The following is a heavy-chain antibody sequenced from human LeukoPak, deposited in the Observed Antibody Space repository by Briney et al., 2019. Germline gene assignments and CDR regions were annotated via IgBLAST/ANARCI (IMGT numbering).Heavy chain of an antibody. Sequence: ASEKVSCKASGYTFTSYYMHWVRQAPGQGLEWMGIINPSGGSTSYAQKFQGRVTMTRDTSTSTVYMELSSLRSEDTAVYYCARDYGDYEGFNWFDPWGQGTLVAVSS. CDR3: ARDYGDYEGFNWFDP. J-gene: IGHJ5*02. CDR2: INPSGGST. D-gene: IGHD4-17*01. V-gene: IGHV1-46*01. CDR1: GYTFTSYY.